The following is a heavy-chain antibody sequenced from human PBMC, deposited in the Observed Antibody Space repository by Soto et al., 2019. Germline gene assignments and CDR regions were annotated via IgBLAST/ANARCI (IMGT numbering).Heavy chain of an antibody. CDR2: INYRGSS. V-gene: IGHV4-34*01. J-gene: IGHJ6*02. CDR3: VRGQPHRITIFEVVIRSYDYGMDV. D-gene: IGHD3-3*02. CDR1: GGSFTGYY. Sequence: QVQLQQWGAGLLKPSETLSLTCAVYGGSFTGYYWTWIRQTPEKGLEWIGEINYRGSSYYNPSLESRISMAVDTSKNQFSLKLRSVTAADTAVYFCVRGQPHRITIFEVVIRSYDYGMDVWGQGTTVTVSS.